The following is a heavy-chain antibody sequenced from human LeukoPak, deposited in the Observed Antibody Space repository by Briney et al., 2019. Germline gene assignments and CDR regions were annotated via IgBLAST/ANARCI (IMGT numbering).Heavy chain of an antibody. CDR1: GGSIGSYY. Sequence: SETLSLTCTVSGGSIGSYYWSWIRRHPRKGLEWIGYIYYGGSTNYNPSHKSRVTISVDPSRNQFSLKLSSVTAADTAVYYCARGREGGYCSSTSCLFDYWGQGTLVTVSS. J-gene: IGHJ4*02. CDR2: IYYGGST. CDR3: ARGREGGYCSSTSCLFDY. D-gene: IGHD2-2*01. V-gene: IGHV4-59*01.